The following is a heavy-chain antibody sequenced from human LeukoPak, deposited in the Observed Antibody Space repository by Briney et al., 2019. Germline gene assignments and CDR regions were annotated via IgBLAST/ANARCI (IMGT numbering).Heavy chain of an antibody. Sequence: GGSLRLSCAASGFTFSSYAMHWVRQAPGKGLEWVANIKQDGSEKYYVDSVKGRFTISRDNAKNSLYLQMNSLRAEDTAVYYCARDDSSSSPYYYYYMDVWGKGTTVTVSS. D-gene: IGHD6-6*01. CDR2: IKQDGSEK. V-gene: IGHV3-7*01. CDR1: GFTFSSYA. J-gene: IGHJ6*03. CDR3: ARDDSSSSPYYYYYMDV.